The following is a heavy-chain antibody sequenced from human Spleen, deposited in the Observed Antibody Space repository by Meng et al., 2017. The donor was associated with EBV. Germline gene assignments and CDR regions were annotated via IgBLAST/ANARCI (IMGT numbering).Heavy chain of an antibody. CDR1: GGSFSGYY. J-gene: IGHJ4*02. Sequence: VELPHGGAGVLKPSETLSLTCAVYGGSFSGYYWSWIRQPPGKGLEWIGEINHSGSTNSNPSLKSRVTISVDTSKTQFSLKLSSVTAADTAVYYCARARHSGYDGGSSFDYWGQGTLVTVSS. CDR3: ARARHSGYDGGSSFDY. D-gene: IGHD5-12*01. CDR2: INHSGST. V-gene: IGHV4-34*01.